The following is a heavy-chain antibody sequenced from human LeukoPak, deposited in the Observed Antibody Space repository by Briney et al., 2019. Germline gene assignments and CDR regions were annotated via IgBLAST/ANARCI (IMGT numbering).Heavy chain of an antibody. D-gene: IGHD3-10*01. V-gene: IGHV4-59*01. CDR1: GGSISSYY. J-gene: IGHJ4*02. CDR2: IYYSGST. CDR3: ARVFQEWLGELSYFDY. Sequence: SETLSLTCTVSGGSISSYYWSWIRQPPGKGLEWIGYIYYSGSTNYNPSLKSRVTISVDTSKNQFSLKLSSVTAADTAVYYCARVFQEWLGELSYFDYWGQGTLVTVSS.